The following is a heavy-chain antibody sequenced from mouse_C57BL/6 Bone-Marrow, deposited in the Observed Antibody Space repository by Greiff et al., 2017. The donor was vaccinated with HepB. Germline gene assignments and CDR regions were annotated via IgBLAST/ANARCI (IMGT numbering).Heavy chain of an antibody. CDR3: ARGGGPLGFDY. D-gene: IGHD3-3*01. J-gene: IGHJ2*01. Sequence: DVKLVESEGGLVQPGSSMKLSCTASGFTFSDYYMAWVRQVPEKGLEWVANINYDGSSTYYLDSLKSRFIISRDNAKNILYLQMSSLKSEDTATYYCARGGGPLGFDYWGQGTTLTVSS. CDR1: GFTFSDYY. V-gene: IGHV5-16*01. CDR2: INYDGSST.